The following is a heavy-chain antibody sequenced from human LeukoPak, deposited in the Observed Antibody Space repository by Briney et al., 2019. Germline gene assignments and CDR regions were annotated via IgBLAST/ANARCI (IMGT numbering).Heavy chain of an antibody. J-gene: IGHJ4*02. CDR3: ARDGRFLEWLLHDY. V-gene: IGHV3-48*01. Sequence: GGSLRLSCAASGFTFSSYSMNWVRQAPGKGLEWVSYISSSSSTIYYADSVKGRFTISRDNVKNSLYLQMNSLRAEDTAVYYCARDGRFLEWLLHDYWGQGTLVTVSS. CDR1: GFTFSSYS. CDR2: ISSSSSTI. D-gene: IGHD3-3*01.